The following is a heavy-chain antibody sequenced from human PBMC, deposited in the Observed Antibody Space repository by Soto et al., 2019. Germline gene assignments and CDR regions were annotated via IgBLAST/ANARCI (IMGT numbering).Heavy chain of an antibody. Sequence: SETLSLTCTVSGGSISSYYWSWIRQPPGKGLEWIGYIYYSGSTNYNPSLKSRVTISVDTSKNQFSLKLSSVTAADTAVYYCARDYDPGAFDIWGQGTMVTVSS. J-gene: IGHJ3*02. CDR3: ARDYDPGAFDI. D-gene: IGHD3-22*01. V-gene: IGHV4-59*01. CDR2: IYYSGST. CDR1: GGSISSYY.